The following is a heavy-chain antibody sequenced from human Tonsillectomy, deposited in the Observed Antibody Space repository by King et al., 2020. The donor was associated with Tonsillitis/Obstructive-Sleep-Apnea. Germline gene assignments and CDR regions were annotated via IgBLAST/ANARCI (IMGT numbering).Heavy chain of an antibody. Sequence: VQLVESGGGLIQPGGSLRLSCAASGFTVSSNYMSWVRQAPGKGLEWVSVIYSGGSTYYADSVKGRFTISRDNSMNTLYLQMNSLRAEDTAVYYCAREYCSGGSCSNAVWFDPWGQGTLVTVSS. CDR1: GFTVSSNY. V-gene: IGHV3-53*01. D-gene: IGHD2-15*01. CDR3: AREYCSGGSCSNAVWFDP. CDR2: IYSGGST. J-gene: IGHJ5*02.